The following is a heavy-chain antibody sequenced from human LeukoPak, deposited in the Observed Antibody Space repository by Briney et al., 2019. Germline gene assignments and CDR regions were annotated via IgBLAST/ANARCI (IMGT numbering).Heavy chain of an antibody. J-gene: IGHJ4*02. V-gene: IGHV3-7*01. D-gene: IGHD6-13*01. CDR3: ARVNRGYSSSWYKY. Sequence: GGSLRLSCAASGFTFSSYWMSWVRQAPGKGLEWVANIKQDGSEKYYVDSVKGRFTISRDNAKNSLYLQMNSLRAEDTAVYYCARVNRGYSSSWYKYWGQGTLVTVSS. CDR1: GFTFSSYW. CDR2: IKQDGSEK.